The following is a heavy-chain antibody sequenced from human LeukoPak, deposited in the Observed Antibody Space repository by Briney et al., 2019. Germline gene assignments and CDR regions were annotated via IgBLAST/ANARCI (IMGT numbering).Heavy chain of an antibody. V-gene: IGHV3-23*01. CDR2: ITGSGGYT. CDR3: AKVGVAGGYYWFDP. J-gene: IGHJ5*02. Sequence: PGGSLRLSCAASGFTFSSYAVSWVRQAPGKGLEWVSAITGSGGYTYNADSVKGRFTISRDTSKNTLYLQMNSLRAEDTAVYYCAKVGVAGGYYWFDPWGQGTLVTVSS. D-gene: IGHD6-19*01. CDR1: GFTFSSYA.